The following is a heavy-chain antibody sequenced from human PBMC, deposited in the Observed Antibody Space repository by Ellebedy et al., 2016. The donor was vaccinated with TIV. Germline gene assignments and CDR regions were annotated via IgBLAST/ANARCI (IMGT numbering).Heavy chain of an antibody. Sequence: SETLSLTCAVYGGSFSGYYWSWIRQPPGKGLEWIGEINHSGSTNCNPSLKSRVTISVDTSKNQFSLKLSSVTAADTAVYYCARLHYDLLIGPIHDWGQGTMVTVSS. CDR1: GGSFSGYY. V-gene: IGHV4-34*01. J-gene: IGHJ4*02. CDR3: ARLHYDLLIGPIHD. D-gene: IGHD3-9*01. CDR2: INHSGST.